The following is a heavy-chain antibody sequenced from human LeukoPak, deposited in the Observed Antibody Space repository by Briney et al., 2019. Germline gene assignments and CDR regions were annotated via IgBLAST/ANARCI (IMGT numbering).Heavy chain of an antibody. Sequence: GRSLRLSCAASGFTFSRYGMHWVRQAPGKGLEWVAVIWYDGSNKYYGDSVKGRFTISRDNSKNTLYLQMNSLRAEDTAAYYCARAGYGDPHFDFWGQGTLVTVSS. J-gene: IGHJ4*02. CDR3: ARAGYGDPHFDF. V-gene: IGHV3-33*01. CDR2: IWYDGSNK. D-gene: IGHD4-17*01. CDR1: GFTFSRYG.